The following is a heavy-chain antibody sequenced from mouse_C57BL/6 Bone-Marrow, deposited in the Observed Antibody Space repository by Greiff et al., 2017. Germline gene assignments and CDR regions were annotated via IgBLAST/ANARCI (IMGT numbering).Heavy chain of an antibody. Sequence: QVQLQQPGAELVKPGASVKLSCKASGYTFTSYWITWVKQRPGQGLEWIGDIYPGSGSTNYNEKFKSKATLTVDTSSSTAYMQLSSLTSEGSAVYYCARSYDDDGYWGQGTTLTVSS. V-gene: IGHV1-55*01. CDR3: ARSYDDDGY. CDR2: IYPGSGST. J-gene: IGHJ2*01. CDR1: GYTFTSYW. D-gene: IGHD2-4*01.